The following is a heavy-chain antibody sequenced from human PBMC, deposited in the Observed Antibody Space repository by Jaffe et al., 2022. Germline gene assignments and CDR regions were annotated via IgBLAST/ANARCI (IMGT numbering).Heavy chain of an antibody. Sequence: QVQLQESGPGLVKPSETLSLTCTVSGGFISTYYWTWIRQPPGKGLEWIGDIHYSGSTNYNPSLKSRVTMSIDTSKNQFSLKLKSVTAADTAVYFCARFGYCDGGNCHLDYWGQGTLVTVSS. CDR2: IHYSGST. V-gene: IGHV4-59*01. J-gene: IGHJ4*02. CDR3: ARFGYCDGGNCHLDY. D-gene: IGHD2-15*01. CDR1: GGFISTYY.